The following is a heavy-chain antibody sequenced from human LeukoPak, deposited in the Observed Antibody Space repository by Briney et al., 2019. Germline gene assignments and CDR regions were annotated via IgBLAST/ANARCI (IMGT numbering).Heavy chain of an antibody. Sequence: SETLSFTCTVSGGSISSSSYYWGWIRQPPGKGLEWIGSIYYSGSTYYNPSLKSRVTISVDTSKNQFSLKLSSVTAANTAMYYCARDEGGYFDYWGQGTLVTVSS. V-gene: IGHV4-39*07. CDR2: IYYSGST. D-gene: IGHD3-16*01. J-gene: IGHJ4*02. CDR1: GGSISSSSYY. CDR3: ARDEGGYFDY.